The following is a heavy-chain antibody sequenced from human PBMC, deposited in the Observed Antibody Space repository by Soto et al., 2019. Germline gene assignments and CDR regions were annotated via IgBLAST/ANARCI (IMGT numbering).Heavy chain of an antibody. V-gene: IGHV1-18*01. J-gene: IGHJ4*02. CDR2: ISANHANA. Sequence: GASVKVSCKASGYTFRNFGISWVRQAPGQGLEWMGWISANHANANYAQKFQGRVTMTADTSTSTAYMELSSLRSEDTAVYYCARVAVGSYYFDYWGQGTLVTVSS. D-gene: IGHD6-19*01. CDR1: GYTFRNFG. CDR3: ARVAVGSYYFDY.